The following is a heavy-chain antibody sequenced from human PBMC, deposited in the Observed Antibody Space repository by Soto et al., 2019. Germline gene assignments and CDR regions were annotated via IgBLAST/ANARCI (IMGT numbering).Heavy chain of an antibody. CDR2: ISSSGSTI. CDR1: GFTFSSYE. CDR3: ARSLRGARGGYFDY. V-gene: IGHV3-48*03. J-gene: IGHJ4*02. D-gene: IGHD3-10*01. Sequence: GGSLRLSCAASGFTFSSYEMNWVRQAPGKGLEWVSYISSSGSTIYYADSVKGRFTISRDNAKNSLYLQMNSLRAEDTAVYYCARSLRGARGGYFDYWGQGPLVTVSS.